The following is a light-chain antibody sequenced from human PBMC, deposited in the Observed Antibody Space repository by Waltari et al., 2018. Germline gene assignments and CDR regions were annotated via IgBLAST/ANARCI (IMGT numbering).Light chain of an antibody. J-gene: IGKJ2*01. CDR2: GAS. CDR1: QSVASNY. V-gene: IGKV3-20*01. CDR3: QLYGSSPDT. Sequence: ESVLTQSPGTLSLSPGEGVTLSCRASQSVASNYLAWYQQKPGQAPRLLIYGASFRATGISDRFSGSGSGTDFTLTISRLEPEDFAVYYCQLYGSSPDTFGQGTKLEI.